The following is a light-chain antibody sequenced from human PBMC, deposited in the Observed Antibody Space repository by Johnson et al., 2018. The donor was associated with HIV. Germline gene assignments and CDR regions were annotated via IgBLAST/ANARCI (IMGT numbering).Light chain of an antibody. CDR1: SSNIGNNY. V-gene: IGLV1-51*01. CDR2: DND. CDR3: GTWDSSLSAGV. J-gene: IGLJ1*01. Sequence: HSVLTQPPSVSAAPGQKVTISCSGSSSNIGNNYVSWYQQLPGTAPKLLIYDNDKRPSGLPDRFSASKSGTSATLGIPGLPPGDEADYYCGTWDSSLSAGVFGAGTKVTVL.